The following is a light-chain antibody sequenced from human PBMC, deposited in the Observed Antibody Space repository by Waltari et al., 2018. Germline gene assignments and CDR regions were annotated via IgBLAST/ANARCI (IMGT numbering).Light chain of an antibody. J-gene: IGLJ3*02. CDR3: SSYTSSSTWV. V-gene: IGLV2-14*03. Sequence: QSALTQPASVSGSPGQSITISCTGTSTAIGGYNSVSWYQQPPGKAPKLRICDVNGWPSGVSDRFSGSKSGNTASLTISGLQAEDEADYYCSSYTSSSTWVFGGGTKLTVL. CDR1: STAIGGYNS. CDR2: DVN.